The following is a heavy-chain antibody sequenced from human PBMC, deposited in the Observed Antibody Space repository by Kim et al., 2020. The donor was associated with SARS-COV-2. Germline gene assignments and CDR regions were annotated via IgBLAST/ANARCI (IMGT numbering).Heavy chain of an antibody. Sequence: SLKGRFTIPRDTARNTLYLQMNSLRAEDTAVYYCGREKRGFARQTDAFDVWGQGSMVTVSS. D-gene: IGHD5-12*01. V-gene: IGHV3-74*01. J-gene: IGHJ3*01. CDR3: GREKRGFARQTDAFDV.